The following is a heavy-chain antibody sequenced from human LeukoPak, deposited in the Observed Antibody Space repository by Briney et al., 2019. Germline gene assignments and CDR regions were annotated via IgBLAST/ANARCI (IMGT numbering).Heavy chain of an antibody. Sequence: GGSLRLSCAASGFTVSSNYMSWVRQAPGKGMEWDSVIYSDSGGSTYYADSVKGRFTMSRDNSKNTLYLHMNSLRAEDTAVYYCARGFTHDYGDYFDYWGQGTLVTVSS. V-gene: IGHV3-66*01. D-gene: IGHD4-17*01. J-gene: IGHJ4*02. CDR1: GFTVSSNY. CDR2: IYSDSGGST. CDR3: ARGFTHDYGDYFDY.